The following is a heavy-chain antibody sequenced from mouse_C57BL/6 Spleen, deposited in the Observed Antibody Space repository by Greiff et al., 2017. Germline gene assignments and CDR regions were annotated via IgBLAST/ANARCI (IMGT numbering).Heavy chain of an antibody. J-gene: IGHJ2*01. Sequence: QVQLKQPGAELVRPGSSVKLSCKASGYTFTSYWMHWVKQRPIQGLEWIGNIDPSDSETHYNQKFKDKATLTVDKSSSTAYMQLSSLTSEDSAVYYCARGDWEGGYWGQGTTLTVSS. V-gene: IGHV1-52*01. CDR1: GYTFTSYW. CDR3: ARGDWEGGY. CDR2: IDPSDSET. D-gene: IGHD4-1*01.